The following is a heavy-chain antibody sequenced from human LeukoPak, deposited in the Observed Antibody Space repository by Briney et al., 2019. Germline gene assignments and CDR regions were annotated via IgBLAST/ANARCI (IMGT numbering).Heavy chain of an antibody. CDR1: GFTFSSNA. CDR3: ARDQGDWIRDAFDI. D-gene: IGHD3/OR15-3a*01. CDR2: ISGSGGST. V-gene: IGHV3-23*01. Sequence: GGSLRLSCAASGFTFSSNAMTWVRQAPGKGLEWVSAISGSGGSTYYADSVKGRFTISRDNAKNSLYLQMNSLRAEDTAVYYCARDQGDWIRDAFDIWGQGTMVTVSS. J-gene: IGHJ3*02.